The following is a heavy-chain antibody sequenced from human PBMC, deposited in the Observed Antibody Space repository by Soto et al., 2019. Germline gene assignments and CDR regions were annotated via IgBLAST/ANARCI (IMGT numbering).Heavy chain of an antibody. D-gene: IGHD3-3*01. V-gene: IGHV3-15*07. CDR3: NTYYDFGGGHTTL. Sequence: QLVESGGGLVKPGGSLALSCAGSGFAFTNVWLHWVRQAPGKGLEWVGRIKSKPDGETTDYAAPVKGRFTISRDDSTNTLYLQRSSLQSEVSGIYSCNTYYDFGGGHTTLWGQGTLVTVSS. J-gene: IGHJ4*02. CDR1: GFAFTNVW. CDR2: IKSKPDGETT.